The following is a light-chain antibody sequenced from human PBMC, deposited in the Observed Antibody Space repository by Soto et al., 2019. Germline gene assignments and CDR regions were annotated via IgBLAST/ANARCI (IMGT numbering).Light chain of an antibody. CDR3: QSYDSSSRV. Sequence: NFMLTQPHSVSESPGKTVTISCTRSSGSIASNYVQWFQQRPGSAPTTVIYADNQRPSGVPDRFSGSIDSSSNSASLTISGLKTEDEADYYCQSYDSSSRVFGGGTQLTVL. V-gene: IGLV6-57*04. CDR2: ADN. J-gene: IGLJ3*02. CDR1: SGSIASNY.